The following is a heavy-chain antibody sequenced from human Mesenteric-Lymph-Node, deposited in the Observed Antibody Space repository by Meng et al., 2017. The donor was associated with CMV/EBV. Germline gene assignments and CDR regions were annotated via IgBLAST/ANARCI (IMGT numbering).Heavy chain of an antibody. V-gene: IGHV3-30*02. D-gene: IGHD1-26*01. Sequence: GGSLRLSCAVSGFTFSRYAMHWVRQAPGKGLEWVSFIRNDGSNTYSADSVKGRFTISRDNSKNTLYLQMSSLRAEDTAVYYCAKDGIQSGDAFDVWGQGTMVTVSS. CDR3: AKDGIQSGDAFDV. CDR2: IRNDGSNT. J-gene: IGHJ3*01. CDR1: GFTFSRYA.